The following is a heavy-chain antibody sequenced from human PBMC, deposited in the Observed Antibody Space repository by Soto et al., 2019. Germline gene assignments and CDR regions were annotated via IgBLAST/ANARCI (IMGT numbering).Heavy chain of an antibody. CDR1: GFTFSSYD. CDR2: ISGSGGTT. J-gene: IGHJ3*02. CDR3: AKEAGYSGGGHDAFDI. Sequence: EMQLLQSGGGLVQPGGSLRLSCAASGFTFSSYDMDWVRQAPGKVLEWVSAISGSGGTTYHADSVKGRFTISRDNSKNTAYLQMNSLRAEDTAVYYCAKEAGYSGGGHDAFDIWGQGTMVTVSS. D-gene: IGHD6-19*01. V-gene: IGHV3-23*01.